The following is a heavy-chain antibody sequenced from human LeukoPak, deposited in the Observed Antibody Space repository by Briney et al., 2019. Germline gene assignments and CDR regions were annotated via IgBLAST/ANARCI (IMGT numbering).Heavy chain of an antibody. J-gene: IGHJ4*02. CDR2: INPNSGGT. V-gene: IGHV1-2*02. D-gene: IGHD2-2*01. CDR1: GYTFTGYY. CDR3: ATLSDIVVVPAAN. Sequence: ASVKVSCKASGYTFTGYYMHWVRQAPGQGLEWMGWINPNSGGTNYAQKFQGRVTMTRDTSISTAYMELSRLRSDDTAVYYCATLSDIVVVPAANWGQGTLVTVSS.